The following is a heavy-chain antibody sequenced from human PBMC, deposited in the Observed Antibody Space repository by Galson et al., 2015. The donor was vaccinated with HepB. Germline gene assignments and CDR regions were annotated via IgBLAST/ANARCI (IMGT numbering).Heavy chain of an antibody. CDR2: ISWNSGSI. J-gene: IGHJ4*02. CDR1: GFTFDDYA. CDR3: AKEIGYYYDSSGYWCGFDY. V-gene: IGHV3-9*01. Sequence: PLRLSCAASGFTFDDYAMHWVRQAPGKGLEWVSGISWNSGSIGYADSVKGRFTISRDNAKNSLYLQMNSLRAEDTALYYCAKEIGYYYDSSGYWCGFDYWGQGTLVTVSS. D-gene: IGHD3-22*01.